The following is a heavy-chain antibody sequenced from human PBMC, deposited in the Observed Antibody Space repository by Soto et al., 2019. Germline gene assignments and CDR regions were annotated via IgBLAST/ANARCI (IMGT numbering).Heavy chain of an antibody. V-gene: IGHV4-59*01. CDR2: IYYSGST. CDR1: GGSISSYY. CDR3: ARYAVAGYFDY. Sequence: PSETLSHTCTVSGGSISSYYWSWIRQPPGKGLEWIGYIYYSGSTNYNPSLKSRVTISVDTSKNQFSLKLSSVTAADTAVYYCARYAVAGYFDYWGQGTLVTVSS. J-gene: IGHJ4*02. D-gene: IGHD6-19*01.